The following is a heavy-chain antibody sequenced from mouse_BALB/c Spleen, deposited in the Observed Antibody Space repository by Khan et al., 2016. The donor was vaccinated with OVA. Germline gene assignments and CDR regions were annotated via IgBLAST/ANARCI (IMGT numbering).Heavy chain of an antibody. CDR1: GYSITSGYA. D-gene: IGHD1-1*01. Sequence: VRLQQSGPGLVKPSQSLSLTCTVTGYSITSGYAWNWIRQFPGNKLEWMGYISYSGVTSYTPSLKSRISITRDTSKNQFFLQLNSVTTEDTATYYCARENYYGYYFDYWGQGTTLTVSS. CDR2: ISYSGVT. CDR3: ARENYYGYYFDY. J-gene: IGHJ2*01. V-gene: IGHV3-2*02.